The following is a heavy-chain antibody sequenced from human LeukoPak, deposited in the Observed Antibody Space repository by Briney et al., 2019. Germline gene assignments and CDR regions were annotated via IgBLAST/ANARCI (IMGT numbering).Heavy chain of an antibody. CDR1: GFTFSTFA. D-gene: IGHD3-22*01. V-gene: IGHV3-23*01. J-gene: IGHJ4*02. CDR2: LSDSAVSS. Sequence: GGSLRLSCAVSGFTFSTFAMNWVRRAPGKGLEWVSSLSDSAVSSYYADSVRGRFTISRDNSKNTLYLQMNSLRAEDTATYYCAKAPDSSGFPSYFDSWGQGTLVAVSS. CDR3: AKAPDSSGFPSYFDS.